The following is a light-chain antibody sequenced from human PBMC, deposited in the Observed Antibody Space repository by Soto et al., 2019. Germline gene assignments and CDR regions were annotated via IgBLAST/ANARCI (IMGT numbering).Light chain of an antibody. Sequence: EIVLTQSPGTLSLSPGERATLSCRASQSVSSNLAWYQQKPGQTPRLLIYGASNRATGIPARFSGSGSGTDFTLTISSLEPEDFAVYYCQQSSNWPPTWTFGQGTKVDIK. CDR2: GAS. CDR1: QSVSSN. J-gene: IGKJ1*01. V-gene: IGKV3-11*01. CDR3: QQSSNWPPTWT.